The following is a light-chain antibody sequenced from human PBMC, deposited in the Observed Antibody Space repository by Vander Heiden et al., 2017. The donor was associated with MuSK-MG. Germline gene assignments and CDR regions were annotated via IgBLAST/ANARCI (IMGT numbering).Light chain of an antibody. CDR3: QLYNKWAAWA. J-gene: IGKJ1*01. CDR1: QSVSSN. CDR2: EAS. V-gene: IGKV3-15*01. Sequence: VMTKSPATLSVSPGDRATLSCRASQSVSSNLAWYQQRLGQAPRLLIYEASPRASGSPARFSGSGHGLDFTLTMGSLHTEAFAGYSCQLYNKWAAWAFGQGTKVEIK.